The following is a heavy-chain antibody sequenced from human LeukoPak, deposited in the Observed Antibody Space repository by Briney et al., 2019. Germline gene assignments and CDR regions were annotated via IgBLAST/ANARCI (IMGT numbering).Heavy chain of an antibody. V-gene: IGHV1-2*02. CDR1: GYTFTGYY. Sequence: ASVKVSCKASGYTFTGYYMHWVRQAPGQGLEWMGWINPNSGGTNYAQEFQGRVTMTRDTSISTAYMELSRLRSDDTAVYYCARAHSSSWHYDYWGQGTLVTVSS. D-gene: IGHD6-13*01. J-gene: IGHJ4*02. CDR2: INPNSGGT. CDR3: ARAHSSSWHYDY.